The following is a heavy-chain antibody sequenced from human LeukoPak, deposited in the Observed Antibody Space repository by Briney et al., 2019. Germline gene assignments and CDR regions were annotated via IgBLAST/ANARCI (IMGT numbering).Heavy chain of an antibody. Sequence: SETLSLTCTVSGGSISSYYWSWIRQPPGKGLEWIGYIYYSGSTNYNPSLKSRVTKSVDTSKNQFSLKLSSVSAADTAVYYCARVDYGGTGYFDYWGQGTLVTVSS. J-gene: IGHJ4*02. V-gene: IGHV4-59*01. CDR2: IYYSGST. CDR3: ARVDYGGTGYFDY. D-gene: IGHD4-23*01. CDR1: GGSISSYY.